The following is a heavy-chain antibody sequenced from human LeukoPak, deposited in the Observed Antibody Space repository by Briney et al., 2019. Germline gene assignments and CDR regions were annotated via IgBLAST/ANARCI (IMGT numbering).Heavy chain of an antibody. CDR1: EFTFSNYW. J-gene: IGHJ6*02. D-gene: IGHD3-10*01. V-gene: IGHV3-74*01. Sequence: GRSLRLSCEAAEFTFSNYWMHWVRQAPGEGLGWVSRMNYDGSATTYADSVEGRFTISRDNAKNTLYLQMNSLRAEDTAVYYCERAVIRGAKRHYYSWYGMDVWGQGTTVTVSS. CDR2: MNYDGSAT. CDR3: ERAVIRGAKRHYYSWYGMDV.